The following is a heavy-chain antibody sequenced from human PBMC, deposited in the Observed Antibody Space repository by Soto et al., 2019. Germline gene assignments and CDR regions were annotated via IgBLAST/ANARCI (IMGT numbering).Heavy chain of an antibody. D-gene: IGHD2-2*01. CDR1: GYTFTDYY. Sequence: ASVKVSCKASGYTFTDYYIHWVRQAPGQGLEWMGMINPSDGSTGYGQKLQGRVTVTRDTSTSTVYMEVSSLRSDDTAVYYCARVSTYGNFDYWGQGTLVTVSS. V-gene: IGHV1-46*01. J-gene: IGHJ4*02. CDR2: INPSDGST. CDR3: ARVSTYGNFDY.